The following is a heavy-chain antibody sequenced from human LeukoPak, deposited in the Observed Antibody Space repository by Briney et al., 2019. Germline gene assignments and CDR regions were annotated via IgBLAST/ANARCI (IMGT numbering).Heavy chain of an antibody. Sequence: SETLSLTCAVSGYSISSGYYWGWIRQPPGKGLEWIGSIYHSGSTYYNPSLKSRVPISVDTSKNQFSLKLSSVTAADTAVYYCARGDLRGWVRRAFDIWGQGTMVTVSS. V-gene: IGHV4-38-2*01. CDR3: ARGDLRGWVRRAFDI. J-gene: IGHJ3*02. D-gene: IGHD6-19*01. CDR2: IYHSGST. CDR1: GYSISSGYY.